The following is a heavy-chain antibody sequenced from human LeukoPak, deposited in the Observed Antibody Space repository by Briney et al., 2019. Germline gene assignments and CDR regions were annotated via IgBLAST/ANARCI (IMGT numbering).Heavy chain of an antibody. CDR2: ISSNGGST. Sequence: GGSLRLSCAASGFTFSSYAMHWVRQAPGKGLEYVSAISSNGGSTYYANSVKGRFTISRDNAKNSLSLQMNSLRAEDTAVYYCARVEASGYDYGAFDSWGQGTLVTVSS. D-gene: IGHD5-12*01. CDR1: GFTFSSYA. V-gene: IGHV3-64*01. CDR3: ARVEASGYDYGAFDS. J-gene: IGHJ4*02.